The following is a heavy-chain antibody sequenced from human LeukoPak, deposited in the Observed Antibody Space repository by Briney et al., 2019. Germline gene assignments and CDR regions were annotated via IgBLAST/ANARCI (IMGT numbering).Heavy chain of an antibody. V-gene: IGHV3-74*01. CDR2: IYVDGRTT. CDR3: IRDFRSADL. J-gene: IGHJ5*02. Sequence: GGSLRLSCVASGFTFSNYWMHWVRQPPGRGLVWVSRIYVDGRTTNYADSVKGRFTISRDNAKNTVYLEMNSLSVEDTATYYCIRDFRSADLWGQGTLVTVTS. CDR1: GFTFSNYW.